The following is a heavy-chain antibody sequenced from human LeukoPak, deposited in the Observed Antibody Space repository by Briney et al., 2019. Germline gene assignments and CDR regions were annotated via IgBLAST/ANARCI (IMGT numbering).Heavy chain of an antibody. V-gene: IGHV1-69*05. Sequence: GSSVKVSCKTSGGSFSSYAISWVRQAPGQGLEWMGGIIPMFRTPNYAQKFQGRVTITTDESTNTAYMEVSRLRSEDTAVYYCARVGVAVAGLALDHWGQGTLVTVSS. J-gene: IGHJ4*02. CDR2: IIPMFRTP. CDR1: GGSFSSYA. CDR3: ARVGVAVAGLALDH. D-gene: IGHD6-19*01.